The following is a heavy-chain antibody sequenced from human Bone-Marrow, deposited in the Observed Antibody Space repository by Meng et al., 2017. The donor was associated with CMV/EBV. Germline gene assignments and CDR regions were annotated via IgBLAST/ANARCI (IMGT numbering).Heavy chain of an antibody. Sequence: SVKVSCKASGGTFSSYAISWVRQAPGQGLEWMGGIIPIFGTANYAQKFQGRVTITTDESTSTAYMELSSLRSEDTAVYYCARGTTIASYYYYYGMDVWGQGTLVTSSS. V-gene: IGHV1-69*05. CDR1: GGTFSSYA. CDR3: ARGTTIASYYYYYGMDV. D-gene: IGHD1-14*01. J-gene: IGHJ6*02. CDR2: IIPIFGTA.